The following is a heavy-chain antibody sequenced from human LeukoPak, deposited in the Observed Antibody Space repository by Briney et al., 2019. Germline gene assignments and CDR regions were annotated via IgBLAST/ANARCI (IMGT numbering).Heavy chain of an antibody. V-gene: IGHV3-23*01. CDR3: AKESELLCGGWFDP. Sequence: GGSLRLSCAASGFTFSSYAMSWVRQAAGEGLEWVFVVSGSGGSTYYADSVKGRFTISRDNSKNTLYLQMNSLKAEDTAVYYCAKESELLCGGWFDPWGQGTLVTVSS. CDR2: VSGSGGST. D-gene: IGHD2-2*01. J-gene: IGHJ5*02. CDR1: GFTFSSYA.